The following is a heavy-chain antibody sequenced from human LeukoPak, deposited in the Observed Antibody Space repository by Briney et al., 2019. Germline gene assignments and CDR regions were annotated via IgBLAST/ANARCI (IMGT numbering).Heavy chain of an antibody. V-gene: IGHV1-2*06. CDR1: GYTFTGYY. CDR3: ARKVVPAAIRSGDWFDP. Sequence: ASVKVSCKASGYTFTGYYMHWVRQAPGQGLEWMGRINPNSGGTNYAQKFQGRVTMTRDTSISTACMELSRLRSDDTAVYYCARKVVPAAIRSGDWFDPWGQGTLVTVSS. D-gene: IGHD2-2*02. J-gene: IGHJ5*02. CDR2: INPNSGGT.